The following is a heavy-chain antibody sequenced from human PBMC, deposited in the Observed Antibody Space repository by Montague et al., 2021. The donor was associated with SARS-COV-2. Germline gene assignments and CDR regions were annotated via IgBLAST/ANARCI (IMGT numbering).Heavy chain of an antibody. CDR2: ISSSSSYT. V-gene: IGHV3-21*05. J-gene: IGHJ2*01. CDR3: ARADILTGYHYWYFDL. D-gene: IGHD3-9*01. Sequence: SLRLSCAASGFTFSSYWMTWVRQAPGKGLEWVSYISSSSSYTDYADSVKGRFTISRDNAKNSLYLQMNSLRAEDTAVYYCARADILTGYHYWYFDLWGRGTLVTVSS. CDR1: GFTFSSYW.